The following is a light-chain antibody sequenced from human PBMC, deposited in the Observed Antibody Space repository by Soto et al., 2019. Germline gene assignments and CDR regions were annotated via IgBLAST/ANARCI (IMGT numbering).Light chain of an antibody. CDR2: SNS. Sequence: QSVLTQPPSASGTPGQRVTISCSGSSSNIGSNTVNWYQQLPGTAPRLLIYSNSQRPSGVPDRFSGSKSGTSASLAISGLQSDDEADYYCAVWDDTLNGWVFGGGTQLTVL. CDR3: AVWDDTLNGWV. V-gene: IGLV1-44*01. J-gene: IGLJ3*02. CDR1: SSNIGSNT.